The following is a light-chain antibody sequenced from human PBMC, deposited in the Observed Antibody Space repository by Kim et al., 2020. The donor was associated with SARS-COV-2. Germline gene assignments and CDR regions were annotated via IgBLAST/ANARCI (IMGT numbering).Light chain of an antibody. J-gene: IGKJ2*02. CDR3: HQYGSSPST. Sequence: EIVLTQSPGTLSLSPGERATLSCRASQSVSSSYLAWYQQKPGQAPRLLISGASSRATGIPDRFSGSGSGTDFTLTISRLEPEDFAVFYCHQYGSSPSTFGQGTKLEIK. CDR1: QSVSSSY. CDR2: GAS. V-gene: IGKV3-20*01.